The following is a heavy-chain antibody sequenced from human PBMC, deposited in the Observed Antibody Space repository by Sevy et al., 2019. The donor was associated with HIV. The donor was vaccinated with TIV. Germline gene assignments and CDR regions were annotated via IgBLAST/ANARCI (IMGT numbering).Heavy chain of an antibody. D-gene: IGHD2-21*01. CDR2: IQYDGSNK. Sequence: GGSLRLSCGASGFSFSSYGMHWVRQAPGKGLEWMSYIQYDGSNKDYADSVKGRFTISRDNSKNTLYLQMNSLRVEDTAVFYCVKEGGGEGGDHWGQGTLVTVSS. J-gene: IGHJ4*02. CDR3: VKEGGGEGGDH. V-gene: IGHV3-30*02. CDR1: GFSFSSYG.